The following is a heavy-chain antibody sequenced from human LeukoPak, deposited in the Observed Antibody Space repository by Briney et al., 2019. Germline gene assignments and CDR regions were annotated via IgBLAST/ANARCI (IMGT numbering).Heavy chain of an antibody. J-gene: IGHJ4*02. V-gene: IGHV1-69*04. D-gene: IGHD6-19*01. CDR3: ARSVAGTNNFDY. CDR2: IIPILGIA. Sequence: SVKVSCKASGYTFTSYAMHWVRQAHGQGLEWMGRIIPILGIANYAQKFQGRVTITADKSTSTAYMELSSLRSEDTAVYYCARSVAGTNNFDYWGQGTLVTVSS. CDR1: GYTFTSYA.